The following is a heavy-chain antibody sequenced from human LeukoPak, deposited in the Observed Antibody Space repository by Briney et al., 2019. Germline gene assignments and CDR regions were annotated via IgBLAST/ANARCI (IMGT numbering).Heavy chain of an antibody. Sequence: SETLSLTCAVSGESFSDYYWTWIRQSPGKGPEWIGEINHSGNTNYNPSLEGRVTMSVDTSKSQFSLKLTSLTAADTAVYYCARSRTFDFWSTLFDSWGQGTLVTVSS. CDR1: GESFSDYY. V-gene: IGHV4-34*01. CDR2: INHSGNT. J-gene: IGHJ4*02. D-gene: IGHD3-3*01. CDR3: ARSRTFDFWSTLFDS.